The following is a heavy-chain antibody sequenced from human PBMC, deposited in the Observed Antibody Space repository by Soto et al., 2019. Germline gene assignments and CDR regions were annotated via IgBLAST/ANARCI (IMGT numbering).Heavy chain of an antibody. J-gene: IGHJ6*03. CDR2: INSDGSST. CDR3: ARQSYGDYVSSPRGYYYYMDV. Sequence: EVQLVESGGGLVQPGGSLRLSCAASGFTFSSYWMHWVRQAPGKGLVWVSRINSDGSSTSYADSVKGRFTISRDNAKNTLYLQMNSLRAEDTAVYYCARQSYGDYVSSPRGYYYYMDVWGKGTTVTVSS. V-gene: IGHV3-74*01. CDR1: GFTFSSYW. D-gene: IGHD4-17*01.